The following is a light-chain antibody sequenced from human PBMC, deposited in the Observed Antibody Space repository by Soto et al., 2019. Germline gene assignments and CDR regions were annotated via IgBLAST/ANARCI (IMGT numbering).Light chain of an antibody. CDR1: QGISSY. J-gene: IGKJ3*01. Sequence: DIQLAQSPSFLSASVGDRVTITCRASQGISSYLAWYQQKPGKAPNLLIYAASTLQSGVPSRFSGSGSGTEFTLTTSSLQPDDFATYYCQQLINYPFTFGPGTKVDIK. CDR3: QQLINYPFT. V-gene: IGKV1-9*01. CDR2: AAS.